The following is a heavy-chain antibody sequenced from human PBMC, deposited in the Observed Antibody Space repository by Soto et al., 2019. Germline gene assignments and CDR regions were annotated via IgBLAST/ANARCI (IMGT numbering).Heavy chain of an antibody. J-gene: IGHJ4*02. CDR3: ARRDLLRQKYYYGSGSYYGPHYFDY. V-gene: IGHV4-4*02. CDR1: GGSISSSNW. Sequence: SETLSLTCAVSGGSISSSNWWSWVRQPPGKGLEWIGEIYHSGSTNYNPSLKSRVTISVDKSKNQFSLKLSSVTAADTAVYYCARRDLLRQKYYYGSGSYYGPHYFDYWGQGTLVTVSS. D-gene: IGHD3-10*01. CDR2: IYHSGST.